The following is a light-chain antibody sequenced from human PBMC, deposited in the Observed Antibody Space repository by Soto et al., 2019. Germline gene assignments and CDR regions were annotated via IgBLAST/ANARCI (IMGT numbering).Light chain of an antibody. V-gene: IGKV3-20*01. CDR2: GAS. CDR3: QHYRSAPFT. J-gene: IGKJ3*01. CDR1: QSISSN. Sequence: EIVMTQSPATLSVYPGERATLSCRASQSISSNLAWYQQKPGQAPRLLIYGASSRATGIPDRFSGSGSGTDFTLTISRLEPEDFAVYYCQHYRSAPFTFGPGTKVDIK.